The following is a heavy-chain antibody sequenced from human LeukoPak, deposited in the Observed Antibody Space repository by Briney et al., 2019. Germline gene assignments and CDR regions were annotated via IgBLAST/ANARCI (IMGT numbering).Heavy chain of an antibody. D-gene: IGHD3-16*02. CDR3: ARAGYTISSYRFDY. Sequence: PSETLSLNRSVSGGSISSYWWSWIRQPAGKGLEFIGRIYTTGRTNYNPSLKSRVSMSVDTSKNKFSLELRSVTAADTAVYFCARAGYTISSYRFDYWGQGALVTVSS. CDR2: IYTTGRT. CDR1: GGSISSYW. J-gene: IGHJ4*02. V-gene: IGHV4-4*07.